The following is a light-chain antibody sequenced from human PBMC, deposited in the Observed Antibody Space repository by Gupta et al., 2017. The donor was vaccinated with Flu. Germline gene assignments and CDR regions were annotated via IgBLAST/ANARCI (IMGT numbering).Light chain of an antibody. CDR3: AAWDDSLTALSADGSLTGLWV. CDR2: NDN. CDR1: IGSNA. J-gene: IGLJ3*02. V-gene: IGLV1-44*01. Sequence: IGSNAVSWYQHLPGMAPRLLIYNDNQRPSGVPDRFSGSKSGTSASLAIGGLQSEDEADYYCAAWDDSLTALSADGSLTGLWVFGGGTKRSVL.